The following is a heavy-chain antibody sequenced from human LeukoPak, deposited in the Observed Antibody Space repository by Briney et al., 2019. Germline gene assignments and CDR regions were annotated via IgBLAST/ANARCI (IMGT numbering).Heavy chain of an antibody. CDR1: GFTFSSYA. D-gene: IGHD3-22*01. Sequence: GGSLRLSCAASGFTFSSYAMSWVRQAPGKGLEWVSAISGSGGSTYYADSVKGRFTISRDNSKNTLYLQMNSLRAEDTAVYYCAKERGYDSSGYYYVVFKGGFDYWGQGTLVTVSS. CDR2: ISGSGGST. CDR3: AKERGYDSSGYYYVVFKGGFDY. J-gene: IGHJ4*02. V-gene: IGHV3-23*01.